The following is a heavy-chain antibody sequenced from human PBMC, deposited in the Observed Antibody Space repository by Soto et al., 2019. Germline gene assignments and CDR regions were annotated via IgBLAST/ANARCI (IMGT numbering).Heavy chain of an antibody. D-gene: IGHD3-3*01. J-gene: IGHJ6*02. Sequence: GGSLRLSCAASGFTFSSYATSWVRQAPGKGLEWVSAISGSGGSTYYADSVKGRFTISRDNSKNTLYLQMNSLRAEDTAVYYCAKERTNYDFWSGYYRAYYYYYGTDVWGQGTTVTVSS. V-gene: IGHV3-23*01. CDR3: AKERTNYDFWSGYYRAYYYYYGTDV. CDR2: ISGSGGST. CDR1: GFTFSSYA.